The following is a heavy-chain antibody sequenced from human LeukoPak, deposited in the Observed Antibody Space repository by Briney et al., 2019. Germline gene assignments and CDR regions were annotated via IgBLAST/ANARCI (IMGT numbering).Heavy chain of an antibody. CDR1: GFTFSAYA. CDR2: IRGGGGSA. J-gene: IGHJ3*01. Sequence: GGSLRLSCSASGFTFSAYAMMWVRHAPGKGPEWVSAIRGGGGSAFYPDSVKGRFTISRDKSKYTLFLQMNSLRAEDTAVYYCARDPNGDYIGAFDVWGPGTMVTVSS. D-gene: IGHD4-17*01. V-gene: IGHV3-23*01. CDR3: ARDPNGDYIGAFDV.